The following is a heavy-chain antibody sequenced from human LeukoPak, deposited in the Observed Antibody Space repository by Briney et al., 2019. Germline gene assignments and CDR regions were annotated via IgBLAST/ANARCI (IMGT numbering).Heavy chain of an antibody. V-gene: IGHV1-2*02. Sequence: ASVKVSCKASGYTFTGYYMHWVRQAPGQGLEWMGWINPNSGGTNYAQKFQGRVTMTRDTSISTAYMELSRLRSDDTAVYYCARARGYSSSWYFYWGQGTLVTVSS. CDR1: GYTFTGYY. CDR2: INPNSGGT. CDR3: ARARGYSSSWYFY. D-gene: IGHD6-13*01. J-gene: IGHJ4*02.